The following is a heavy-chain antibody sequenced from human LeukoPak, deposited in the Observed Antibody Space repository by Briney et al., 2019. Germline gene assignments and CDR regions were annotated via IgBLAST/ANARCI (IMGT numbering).Heavy chain of an antibody. CDR1: GFTFSSYW. J-gene: IGHJ4*02. Sequence: GGSLRLSCAASGFTFSSYWMHWVRQAPGKGLVWVSRINSDGSSTSYADSVKGRFTISRDNAKNTLYLQMNSLRAEDTAVYYCARSPGSGGYSSSWYESYFDYWGQGTLVTVFS. CDR3: ARSPGSGGYSSSWYESYFDY. CDR2: INSDGSST. V-gene: IGHV3-74*01. D-gene: IGHD6-13*01.